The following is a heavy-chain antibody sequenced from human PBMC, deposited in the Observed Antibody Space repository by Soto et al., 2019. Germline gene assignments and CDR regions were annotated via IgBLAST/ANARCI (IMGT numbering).Heavy chain of an antibody. CDR2: IIRTFGTA. CDR3: ARSPYSSSMFVLATDY. V-gene: IGHV1-69*01. CDR1: GRCFSSYA. J-gene: IGHJ4*02. Sequence: SLKLSGKASGRCFSSYAITWVGKAAGHGLEWMGGIIRTFGTAKYAQKFQGRVTITAGESTSTAYMELSSLRSEETAVYYCARSPYSSSMFVLATDYWGQGTMVTVSS. D-gene: IGHD6-6*01.